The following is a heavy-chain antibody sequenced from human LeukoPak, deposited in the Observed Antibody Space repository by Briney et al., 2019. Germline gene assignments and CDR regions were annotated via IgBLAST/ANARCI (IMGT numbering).Heavy chain of an antibody. D-gene: IGHD6-19*01. CDR1: GFTFSSYW. CDR2: INSDGSST. J-gene: IGHJ4*02. CDR3: ASLAVAGTGDLDY. V-gene: IGHV3-74*01. Sequence: GGSLRLSCAVSGFTFSSYWMHWVRQAPGKGLVWVSRINSDGSSTTYADSVKGRFTISRDNAKNTLYLQMNSLRAEDTAVYYCASLAVAGTGDLDYWGQGTLVTVSS.